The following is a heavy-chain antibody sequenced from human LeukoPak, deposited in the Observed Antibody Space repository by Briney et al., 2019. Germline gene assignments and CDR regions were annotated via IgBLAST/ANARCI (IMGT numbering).Heavy chain of an antibody. D-gene: IGHD3-22*01. CDR3: AREMARENYYDSSGYYLPYY. CDR2: INPNSGGT. V-gene: IGHV1-2*02. Sequence: GASVKVSCKASGYTFTGYYMHWVRQAPGQGLEWMGWINPNSGGTNYAQKFQGRVTMTRDTSISTAYMELSRLRSDDTAVYYCAREMARENYYDSSGYYLPYYWGQGTLVTVSS. CDR1: GYTFTGYY. J-gene: IGHJ4*02.